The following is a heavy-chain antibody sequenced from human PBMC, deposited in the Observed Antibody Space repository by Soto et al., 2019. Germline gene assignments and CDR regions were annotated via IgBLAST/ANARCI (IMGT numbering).Heavy chain of an antibody. CDR1: GFTVSSNY. J-gene: IGHJ3*02. CDR2: IYSGGST. D-gene: IGHD4-17*01. CDR3: ARDRTTVTRYGAFDI. Sequence: GGSLRLSCAASGFTVSSNYMSWVRQAPGKGLEWVSVIYSGGSTYYADSVKGRFTISRDNSKNTLYLQMNSLRAEDTAVYYCARDRTTVTRYGAFDIWGQGTMVTVSS. V-gene: IGHV3-66*01.